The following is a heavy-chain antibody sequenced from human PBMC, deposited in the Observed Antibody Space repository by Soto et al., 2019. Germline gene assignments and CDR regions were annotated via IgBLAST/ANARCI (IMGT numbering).Heavy chain of an antibody. Sequence: GDSVKVSCKASGYTFTSYDINWVRQATGQGLEWMGWMNPNSGNTGYAQKFQGRVTMTRNTSISTAYMELSSLRSEDTAVYYCARGGIAARPSGYWGQGTLVTVSS. CDR2: MNPNSGNT. D-gene: IGHD6-6*01. CDR1: GYTFTSYD. CDR3: ARGGIAARPSGY. J-gene: IGHJ4*02. V-gene: IGHV1-8*01.